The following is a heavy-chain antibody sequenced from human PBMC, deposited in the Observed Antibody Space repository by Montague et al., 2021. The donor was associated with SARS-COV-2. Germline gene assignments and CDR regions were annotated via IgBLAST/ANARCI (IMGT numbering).Heavy chain of an antibody. J-gene: IGHJ4*02. CDR3: ARGPRYSLSCSFDY. D-gene: IGHD2-2*01. CDR2: TYYRSKWYY. Sequence: CAISGDSVSRISAAWNWLRQSPSRGLEWLGRTYYRSKWYYDYAVSVKSRMTISPDTSKNQFSLQLSSVTPEDRAVYYCARGPRYSLSCSFDYWGQGTLVTVSS. CDR1: GDSVSRISAA. V-gene: IGHV6-1*01.